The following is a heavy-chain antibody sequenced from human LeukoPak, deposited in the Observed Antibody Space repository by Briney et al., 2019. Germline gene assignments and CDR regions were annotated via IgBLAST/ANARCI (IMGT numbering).Heavy chain of an antibody. CDR3: ARSNPYYYGSGSYFHY. D-gene: IGHD3-10*01. V-gene: IGHV4-34*01. CDR1: GGSFSGYY. CDR2: INHSGST. Sequence: PSEALSLTCAVYGGSFSGYYWSWIRQPPGKGLEWIGEINHSGSTNYNPSLKSRVTISVDTSKNQFSLKLSSVTAADTAVYYYARSNPYYYGSGSYFHYWGQGTLVTVSS. J-gene: IGHJ4*02.